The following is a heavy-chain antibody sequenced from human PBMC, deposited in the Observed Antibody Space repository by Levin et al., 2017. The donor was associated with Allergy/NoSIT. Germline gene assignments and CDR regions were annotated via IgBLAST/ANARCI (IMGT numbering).Heavy chain of an antibody. CDR3: AKDYALEGELLDYFDY. CDR1: GFTFSSYG. J-gene: IGHJ4*02. Sequence: GGSLRLSCAASGFTFSSYGMHWVRQAPGKGLEGVAVISYDGSNKYYADSVKGRFTISRDNSKNTLYLQMNSLRAEDTAVYYCAKDYALEGELLDYFDYWGQGTLVTVSS. V-gene: IGHV3-30*18. D-gene: IGHD1-26*01. CDR2: ISYDGSNK.